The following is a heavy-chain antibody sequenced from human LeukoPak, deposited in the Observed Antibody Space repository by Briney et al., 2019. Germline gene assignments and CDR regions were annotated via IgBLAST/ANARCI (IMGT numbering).Heavy chain of an antibody. V-gene: IGHV3-30*04. J-gene: IGHJ3*02. Sequence: GRSLRLSCAASGFPFGDYALHWVRQAPGKGLEWVAVVSYDGSNKYYADSVKGRFTISRDNSKNTLYLQMNSLRAEDTAVYYCARGVTGYLYDAFDIWGQGTMVTVSS. CDR3: ARGVTGYLYDAFDI. CDR1: GFPFGDYA. CDR2: VSYDGSNK. D-gene: IGHD3-9*01.